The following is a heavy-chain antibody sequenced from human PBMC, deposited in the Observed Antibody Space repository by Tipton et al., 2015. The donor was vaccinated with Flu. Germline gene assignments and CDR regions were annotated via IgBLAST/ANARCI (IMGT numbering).Heavy chain of an antibody. CDR3: GRDSRELRGFAVIDY. D-gene: IGHD6-19*01. Sequence: QVQLVQSGADVKQPGASAKVSCKTSGYTFTGSYIHWVRQAPGQGLEWMGRLNPHSGGTNYAKTFHGRVTMTRDTSINTAYLEVSGLAFDDTAIYYCGRDSRELRGFAVIDYWGQGTLVTV. CDR2: LNPHSGGT. CDR1: GYTFTGSY. V-gene: IGHV1-2*06. J-gene: IGHJ4*02.